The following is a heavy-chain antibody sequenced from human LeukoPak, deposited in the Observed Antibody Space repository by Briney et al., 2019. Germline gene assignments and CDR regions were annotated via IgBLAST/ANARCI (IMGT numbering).Heavy chain of an antibody. D-gene: IGHD1-1*01. CDR2: TYIAGKT. CDR3: TRDTKN. J-gene: IGHJ4*02. Sequence: GGSLRLSCAASGFTFSAYYMSWVRQAPGRGLQWVSSTYIAGKTFHADSVKGRFTASRDNSKNIYYLQMNSLRAEDTAIYYCTRDTKNWGQGTLVTVSS. V-gene: IGHV3-53*01. CDR1: GFTFSAYY.